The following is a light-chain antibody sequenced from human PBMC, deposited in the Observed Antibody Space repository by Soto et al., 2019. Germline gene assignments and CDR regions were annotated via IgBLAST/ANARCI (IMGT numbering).Light chain of an antibody. CDR2: EVI. Sequence: QSALTQPRSVSGSPGQSVTISCTGTSSDVGGYNYVSWYQQHPGKAPKLMIYEVINRPSGVSNRFSGSKSGNTASLTISGLQAEDEADYYCISYTTSSTVVFGGGTQLTVL. CDR3: ISYTTSSTVV. J-gene: IGLJ2*01. V-gene: IGLV2-14*01. CDR1: SSDVGGYNY.